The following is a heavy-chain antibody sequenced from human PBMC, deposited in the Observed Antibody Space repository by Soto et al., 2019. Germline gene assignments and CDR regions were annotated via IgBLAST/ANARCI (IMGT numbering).Heavy chain of an antibody. J-gene: IGHJ4*02. D-gene: IGHD5-12*01. V-gene: IGHV4-4*02. CDR1: GGSISSSNW. Sequence: SSETLSLTCAVSGGSISSSNWWSWVRQPPGKGLEWIGNIHYNGNTKYSPSLKSRVTMSVDTSKNHFSLRLISVTAADTAIYFCAREGNLGRWLQPLDFWGQGTLVTVSS. CDR3: AREGNLGRWLQPLDF. CDR2: IHYNGNT.